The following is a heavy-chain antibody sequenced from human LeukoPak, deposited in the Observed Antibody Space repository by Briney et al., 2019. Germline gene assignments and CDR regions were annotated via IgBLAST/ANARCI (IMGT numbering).Heavy chain of an antibody. J-gene: IGHJ5*02. D-gene: IGHD5-12*01. CDR2: IYYSGST. CDR3: ARGIIVATIVNWFDP. CDR1: GGSISSGGYS. Sequence: SETLSLTCAVSGGSISSGGYSWSWIRQPPGKGLEWIGYIYYSGSTYYNPSLKSRVTISVDTSKNQFSLKLSSVTAADTAVYYCARGIIVATIVNWFDPWGQGTLVTVSS. V-gene: IGHV4-30-4*07.